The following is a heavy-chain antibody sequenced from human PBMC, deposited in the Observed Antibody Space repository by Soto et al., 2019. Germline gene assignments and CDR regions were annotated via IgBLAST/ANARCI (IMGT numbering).Heavy chain of an antibody. Sequence: ASVKVSCKASGYTFTSYYMHWVRQAPGQGLEWMGIINPSGGSTSYAQKFQGRVTMTRDTSTSTVYMELSSLRSEDTAVYYCARDVDCGGSCYYVTFDIWGQGTIVTV. CDR2: INPSGGST. CDR1: GYTFTSYY. CDR3: ARDVDCGGSCYYVTFDI. J-gene: IGHJ3*02. D-gene: IGHD2-15*01. V-gene: IGHV1-46*01.